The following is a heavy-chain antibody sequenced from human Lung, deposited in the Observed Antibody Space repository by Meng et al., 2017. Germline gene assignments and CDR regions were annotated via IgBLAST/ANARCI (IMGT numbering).Heavy chain of an antibody. CDR3: VRGGQDQAYYDFWSGPFDP. V-gene: IGHV4-4*02. J-gene: IGHJ5*02. D-gene: IGHD3-3*01. CDR1: GGPISSRNG. CDR2: IYHSGRT. Sequence: SGPGLVSPCVTLSLPRAVLGGPISSRNGGSWVLQSPGKGLKWLGEIYHSGRTNYNPSLDSRVTISLDKSQNHFSLKVKSVTAADTAVYYCVRGGQDQAYYDFWSGPFDPWGQGTLVTVSS.